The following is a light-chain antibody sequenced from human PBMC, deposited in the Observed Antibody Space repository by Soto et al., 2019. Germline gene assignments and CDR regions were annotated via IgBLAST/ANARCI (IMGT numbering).Light chain of an antibody. CDR3: QQYAKSPIT. V-gene: IGKV3-20*01. J-gene: IGKJ5*01. CDR2: GGS. Sequence: EFVLTQSPDTLSVSPGDRATLSCRASQSVGRDYLAWYQQKPGQAPRLLIHGGSNRATGIPDRFSGSGSGTDFTLSISRLEPEDFAVYYCQQYAKSPITFGQGTRLEIK. CDR1: QSVGRDY.